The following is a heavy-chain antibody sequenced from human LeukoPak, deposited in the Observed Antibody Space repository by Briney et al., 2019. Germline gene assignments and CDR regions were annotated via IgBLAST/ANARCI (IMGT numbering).Heavy chain of an antibody. CDR1: GGSFSGYY. CDR2: INHSGST. V-gene: IGHV4-34*01. Sequence: PSETLSLTCAVYGGSFSGYYWSWIRQPPGKGLEWIGEINHSGSTNYNPSLKSRVTISVDTSKNQFSLKLSSVTAADTAVYYCARGGVWWLKEYYFDYWGQGTLVTVSS. CDR3: ARGGVWWLKEYYFDY. J-gene: IGHJ4*02. D-gene: IGHD2-21*01.